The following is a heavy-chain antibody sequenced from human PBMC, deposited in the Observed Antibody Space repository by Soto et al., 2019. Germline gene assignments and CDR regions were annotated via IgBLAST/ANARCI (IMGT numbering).Heavy chain of an antibody. D-gene: IGHD3-3*01. Sequence: PGASRKISCQGSGYNFAGYWIAWVRQMPGKGLELMGIIYPSDSDTRYRPSFQGQVTISADKSISSAYLQWSSLRASDTAMYYCARGGVSTRTFDYWGQGTPVTVSS. J-gene: IGHJ4*02. CDR1: GYNFAGYW. CDR2: IYPSDSDT. V-gene: IGHV5-51*01. CDR3: ARGGVSTRTFDY.